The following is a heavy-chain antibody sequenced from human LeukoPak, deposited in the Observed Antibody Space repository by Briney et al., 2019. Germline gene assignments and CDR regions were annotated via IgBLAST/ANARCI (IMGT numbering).Heavy chain of an antibody. CDR2: IYTGDTT. Sequence: SGGSLRLSCAASGFTVSNTYVNWARQAPGKGLEWLSVIYTGDTTYYADSVKGRFTTSRDKSKNTVYLQMSSLRAEDTAVYYCARVYYDSSGYYLDYWGQGTLVTVSS. J-gene: IGHJ4*02. D-gene: IGHD3-22*01. V-gene: IGHV3-53*01. CDR1: GFTVSNTY. CDR3: ARVYYDSSGYYLDY.